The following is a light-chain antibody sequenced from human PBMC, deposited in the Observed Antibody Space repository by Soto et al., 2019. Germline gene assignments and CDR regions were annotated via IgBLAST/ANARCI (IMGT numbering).Light chain of an antibody. CDR3: SSYAGSYTLV. Sequence: QSVLSQPRSVSGSPGQSITISCTGTSNNVGGYDYVSWYQQYPGKAPKLLIFDVTERPSGVPVRFSGSKSGTTASLTISGLQTDDEADYYCSSYAGSYTLVFGGGTKLTVL. CDR1: SNNVGGYDY. CDR2: DVT. J-gene: IGLJ3*02. V-gene: IGLV2-11*01.